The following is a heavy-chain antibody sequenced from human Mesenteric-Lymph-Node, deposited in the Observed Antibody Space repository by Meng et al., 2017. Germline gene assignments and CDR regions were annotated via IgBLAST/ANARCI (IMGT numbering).Heavy chain of an antibody. CDR1: GGSSSSGDYY. D-gene: IGHD2-21*01. CDR2: IYNSGST. CDR3: AREGRSHQVGVSVY. Sequence: LWGPGPDLVKPSQTRSPTCTVSGGSSSSGDYYWSWIRQPPGKGLEWIGYIYNSGSTYYNPSLKSRVTISVDTSKNQFSLKLRFVTAADTAVYYCAREGRSHQVGVSVYWGQGNLVTVSS. J-gene: IGHJ4*02. V-gene: IGHV4-30-4*01.